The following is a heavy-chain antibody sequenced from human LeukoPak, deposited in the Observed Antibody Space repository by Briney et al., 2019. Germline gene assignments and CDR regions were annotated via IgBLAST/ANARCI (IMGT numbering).Heavy chain of an antibody. J-gene: IGHJ4*02. CDR2: ITEPHSDSET. V-gene: IGHV3-23*01. D-gene: IGHD2-21*02. CDR3: AKDFEAYCRGDCSSYFDY. CDR1: GHTFSSYT. Sequence: GGSVRLSYAAWGHTFSSYTMKGVPQARGQGLECVSTITEPHSDSETHYADTVKGRFTISRDNSRNTLYLQMNCLRPEDTAVYYCAKDFEAYCRGDCSSYFDYWVQGTVVTVSS.